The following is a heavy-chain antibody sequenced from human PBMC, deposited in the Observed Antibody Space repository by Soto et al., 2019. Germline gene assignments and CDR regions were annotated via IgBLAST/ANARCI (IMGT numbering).Heavy chain of an antibody. CDR3: ARVPVQLERLNYYYYGMDV. CDR1: GYTFASYY. Sequence: ASVKVSCKASGYTFASYYMHWVRQAPGQGLEWMGIINPSGGSTSYAQKFQGRVTMTRDTSTSTVYMELSSLRSEDTAVYYCARVPVQLERLNYYYYGMDVWGQGTTVTVSS. J-gene: IGHJ6*02. D-gene: IGHD1-1*01. V-gene: IGHV1-46*01. CDR2: INPSGGST.